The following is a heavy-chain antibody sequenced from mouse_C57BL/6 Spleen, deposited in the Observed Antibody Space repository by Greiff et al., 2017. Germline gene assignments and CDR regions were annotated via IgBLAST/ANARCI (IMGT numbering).Heavy chain of an antibody. Sequence: EVKAVESGGGLVQPGGSLSLSCAASGFTFTDYYMSWVRQPPGKALEWLGCIRNKANGYTTEYSASGKGRFTISRDNSQSILYLRMNALGAEDSATYCCARYSDYDVAYWGQGTLVTVSA. D-gene: IGHD2-4*01. CDR2: IRNKANGYTT. CDR3: ARYSDYDVAY. V-gene: IGHV7-3*01. J-gene: IGHJ3*01. CDR1: GFTFTDYY.